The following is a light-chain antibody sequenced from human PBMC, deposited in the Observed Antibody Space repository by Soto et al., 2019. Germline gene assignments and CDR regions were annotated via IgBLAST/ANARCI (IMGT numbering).Light chain of an antibody. CDR2: EAS. J-gene: IGLJ1*01. CDR1: SSNIGGNS. CDR3: SLYTSENTYG. Sequence: QSVLTQPPSVSAAPGQKVTISCSGSSSNIGGNSVSWYQQPPGTAPKLIIYEASNRPSGVPDRFSGSKSGNTASLTISGLQAADEVDYYCSLYTSENTYGFGTGTKVTV. V-gene: IGLV2-18*01.